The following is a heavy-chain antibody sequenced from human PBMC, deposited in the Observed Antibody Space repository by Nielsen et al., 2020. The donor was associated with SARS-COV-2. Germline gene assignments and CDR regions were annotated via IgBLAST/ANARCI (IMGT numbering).Heavy chain of an antibody. Sequence: ASVKVSCKVSGYTLTELSMHWVRQAPGKGLESMGGFDPEDGETIYAQKFQGRVTMTEDTSTDTAYMELSSLRSEDTAVYYCATSTPLVRSAWFDPWGQGTLVTVSS. J-gene: IGHJ5*02. V-gene: IGHV1-24*01. CDR1: GYTLTELS. CDR2: FDPEDGET. D-gene: IGHD3-3*01. CDR3: ATSTPLVRSAWFDP.